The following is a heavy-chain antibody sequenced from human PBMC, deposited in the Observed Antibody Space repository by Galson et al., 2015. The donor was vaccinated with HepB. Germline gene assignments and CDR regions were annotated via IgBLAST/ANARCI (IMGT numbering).Heavy chain of an antibody. CDR1: GFTFSSYA. CDR3: AKGLSVKTNEGVQF. D-gene: IGHD3-16*02. Sequence: SLRLSCAASGFTFSSYAMSWVRQAPGKGLEWVSCISGSGGTTYYADSMKGRFTISRDNSKNTLYLQMNSLRAEDTAVYYCAKGLSVKTNEGVQFWGQGTLVTVSS. V-gene: IGHV3-23*01. J-gene: IGHJ4*02. CDR2: ISGSGGTT.